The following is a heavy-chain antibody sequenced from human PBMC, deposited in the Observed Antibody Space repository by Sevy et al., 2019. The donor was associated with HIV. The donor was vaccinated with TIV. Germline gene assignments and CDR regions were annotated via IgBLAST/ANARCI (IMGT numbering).Heavy chain of an antibody. CDR2: ISYDGSNK. J-gene: IGHJ3*02. CDR3: AKDGNLGGAFDI. Sequence: GGSLRLSCAASGFTFSSYGMHWVRQAPGKGLEWVAVISYDGSNKYYADSVKGRFTISRDNSKNTLYLQMNSLRAEDTALYYCAKDGNLGGAFDIWGQGTMVTVSS. CDR1: GFTFSSYG. D-gene: IGHD3-10*01. V-gene: IGHV3-30*18.